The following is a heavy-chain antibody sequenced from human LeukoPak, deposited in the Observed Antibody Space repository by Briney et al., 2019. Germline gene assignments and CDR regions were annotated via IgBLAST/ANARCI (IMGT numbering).Heavy chain of an antibody. CDR1: GFTFSNAW. CDR2: IKSKTDGGTT. Sequence: GGSLRLSCAASGFTFSNAWVSWVRQAPGKGLEWVGRIKSKTDGGTTDYAAPVKGRFTISRDDSKNTLYLQMNSLKTEHTAVYYCTTGGYSYGPRLYYFDYWGQGTLVTVSS. J-gene: IGHJ4*02. D-gene: IGHD5-18*01. V-gene: IGHV3-15*01. CDR3: TTGGYSYGPRLYYFDY.